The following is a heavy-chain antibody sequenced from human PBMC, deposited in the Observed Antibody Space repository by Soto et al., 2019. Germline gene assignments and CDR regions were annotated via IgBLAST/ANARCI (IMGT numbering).Heavy chain of an antibody. D-gene: IGHD3-16*01. J-gene: IGHJ6*02. V-gene: IGHV3-23*01. CDR1: GFTFSSYA. Sequence: SLRLSCAASGFTFSSYAMSWVRQAPGKGLEWVSAISGSGGSTYYADSVKGRFTISRDNSKNTLYLQMNSLRAEDTAVYYCARMGSLGRAEPDYYYYYGMDVWGQGTTVTVSS. CDR3: ARMGSLGRAEPDYYYYYGMDV. CDR2: ISGSGGST.